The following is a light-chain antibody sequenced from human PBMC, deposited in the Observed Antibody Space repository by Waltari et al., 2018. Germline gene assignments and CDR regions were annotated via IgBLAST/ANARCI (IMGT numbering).Light chain of an antibody. Sequence: EIQRTQSPSSLSASVGDRVTTTCRASQGISNYLAWYQQKPGKVPKLLSYAASTLQSGVPSRFSGSGSGTDFTLTISSLQPEDVATYYCQKYNSAPSTFGPGTKVDIK. CDR2: AAS. CDR1: QGISNY. V-gene: IGKV1-27*01. CDR3: QKYNSAPST. J-gene: IGKJ3*01.